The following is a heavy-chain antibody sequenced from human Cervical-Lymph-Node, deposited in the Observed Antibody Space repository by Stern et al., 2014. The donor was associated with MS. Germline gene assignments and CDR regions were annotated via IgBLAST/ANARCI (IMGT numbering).Heavy chain of an antibody. CDR2: IYYSGGT. CDR3: ARGRSYSIDY. D-gene: IGHD2-15*01. Sequence: VQLVESGPGLVKPSETLSLTCNVSGGSISSYYWSWIRQPPGKGLEWIGNIYYSGGTNYNPSLKSRVIISVHTPKHQLSQKHNPVTAADTAVYYCARGRSYSIDYWGQGTLVTVSS. J-gene: IGHJ4*02. CDR1: GGSISSYY. V-gene: IGHV4-59*01.